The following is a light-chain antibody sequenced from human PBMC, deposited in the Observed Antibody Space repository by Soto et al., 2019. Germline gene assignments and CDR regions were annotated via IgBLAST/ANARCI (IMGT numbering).Light chain of an antibody. CDR3: SSYTGSSTLYVV. CDR1: SSDIGGYKY. V-gene: IGLV2-14*01. J-gene: IGLJ2*01. Sequence: QSALTQPASVSGSPGQSITISCTGTSSDIGGYKYVSWYQQHPGKAPKLIIYDVSSRPSGVSNRFSGSKSGNTASLTISGLQAEDEADYYCSSYTGSSTLYVVFGGGTKVTVL. CDR2: DVS.